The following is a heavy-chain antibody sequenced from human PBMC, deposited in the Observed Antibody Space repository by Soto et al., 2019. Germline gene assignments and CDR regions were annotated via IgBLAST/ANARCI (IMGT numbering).Heavy chain of an antibody. CDR3: ARDQGYCSGGSCYVAGY. CDR1: GFTFSSYW. V-gene: IGHV3-74*01. CDR2: INSDGSST. J-gene: IGHJ4*02. D-gene: IGHD2-15*01. Sequence: EVQLVESGGGLVQPGGSLRLSCAASGFTFSSYWMHWVRQAPGKGLVWVSRINSDGSSTNYADSVKGRFTICRDNAKNTLYLQMNSLRAEDTAVYYCARDQGYCSGGSCYVAGYWGQGTLVTVSS.